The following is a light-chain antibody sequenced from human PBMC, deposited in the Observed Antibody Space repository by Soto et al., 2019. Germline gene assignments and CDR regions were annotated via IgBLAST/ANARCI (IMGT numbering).Light chain of an antibody. Sequence: QSALTQPASVSGSPGQSITISCTGTSSDVGGYNYVSWYQQHPGKDPKLMIYDVSNRPSGVSNRFSGSKYANTAFLTISGLQAEDEADYYCRSYTSSSTLVFGGGTKLT. J-gene: IGLJ2*01. V-gene: IGLV2-14*01. CDR1: SSDVGGYNY. CDR3: RSYTSSSTLV. CDR2: DVS.